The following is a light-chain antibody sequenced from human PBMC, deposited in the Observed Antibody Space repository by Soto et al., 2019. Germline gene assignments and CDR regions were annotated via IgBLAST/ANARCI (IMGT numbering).Light chain of an antibody. V-gene: IGKV3-20*01. J-gene: IGKJ1*01. CDR3: QQYGSSRT. CDR1: QSVSRSY. Sequence: EIVLAQYPGTLSLSLGERATLSCKASQSVSRSYLAWYQQKPGQAPRLLIYGASSRATGIPDRLSGGGSGTEFTLTISRMQPEDFAVYYCQQYGSSRTFGHGTKVDIK. CDR2: GAS.